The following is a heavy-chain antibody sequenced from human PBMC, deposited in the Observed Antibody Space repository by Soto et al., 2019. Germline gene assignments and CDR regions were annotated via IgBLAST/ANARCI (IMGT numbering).Heavy chain of an antibody. J-gene: IGHJ6*02. CDR2: ISAYTGNT. V-gene: IGHV1-18*01. CDR3: ARDRPYGRVYYYGMDV. Sequence: QVQLVQSGAEVKKPGASVKVSCKASDYTFTSYGISWVRQAPGQGLEWMGWISAYTGNTNYAQKLQGRVTMTTDTSTSTAYMELRSLRSDDTAVYYCARDRPYGRVYYYGMDVWGQGTTVTVSS. D-gene: IGHD1-26*01. CDR1: DYTFTSYG.